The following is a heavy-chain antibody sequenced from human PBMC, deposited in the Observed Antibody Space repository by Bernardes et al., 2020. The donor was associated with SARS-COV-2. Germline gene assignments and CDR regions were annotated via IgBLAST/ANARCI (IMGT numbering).Heavy chain of an antibody. J-gene: IGHJ3*02. Sequence: SETLYLTCTVSGGSISSSSYYWGWIRQPPGKGLEWIGSIYYSGSTYYNPSLKSRVTISVDTSKNQFSLKLSSVTAADTAVYYCARVVVEPDQLLRRDAFDIWGQGTMVTVSS. CDR3: ARVVVEPDQLLRRDAFDI. CDR2: IYYSGST. D-gene: IGHD2-2*01. V-gene: IGHV4-39*07. CDR1: GGSISSSSYY.